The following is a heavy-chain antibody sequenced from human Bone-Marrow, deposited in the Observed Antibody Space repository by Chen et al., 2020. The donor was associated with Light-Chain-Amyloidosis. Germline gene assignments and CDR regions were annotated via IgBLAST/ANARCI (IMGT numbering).Heavy chain of an antibody. V-gene: IGHV3-23*04. D-gene: IGHD3-10*01. CDR1: GFNSSSFG. Sequence: VQLVESGGGLVQTGGSLRLSCATSGFNSSSFGMSWVRQAPGKGLEWVSTVSGSTVSTYYAGAVKGRFISSRDNSKSTLYLQMNSLRAGDTAVYFCTRKGGYFDFWGQGSLVTVSS. CDR3: TRKGGYFDF. CDR2: VSGSTVST. J-gene: IGHJ4*02.